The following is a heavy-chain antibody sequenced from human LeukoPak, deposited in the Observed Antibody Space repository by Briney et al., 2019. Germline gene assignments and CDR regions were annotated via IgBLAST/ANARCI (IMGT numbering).Heavy chain of an antibody. Sequence: ASVKVSCKASGYTFTGYYMHWVRQATGQGLEWMGWINPNSGGTNYAQKFQGRVTMTRDTSISTAYMELSRLRSDDTAVYYCARESYYYDSSGYPYWYFDLWGRGTLVTVYS. J-gene: IGHJ2*01. D-gene: IGHD3-22*01. CDR3: ARESYYYDSSGYPYWYFDL. CDR2: INPNSGGT. V-gene: IGHV1-2*02. CDR1: GYTFTGYY.